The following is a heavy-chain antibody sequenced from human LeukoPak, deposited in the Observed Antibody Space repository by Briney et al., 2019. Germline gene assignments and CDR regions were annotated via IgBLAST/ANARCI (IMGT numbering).Heavy chain of an antibody. CDR1: GFTFSSYSMN. V-gene: IGHV4-39*01. J-gene: IGHJ5*02. Sequence: GSLRLSCAASGFTFSSYSMNWVRQPPGKGLEWIGSIYYSGSTYYNPSLKSRVTISVDTSKNQFSLKLSSVTAADTAVYYCARHSLVNSYALPYWFDPWGQGTLVTVSS. CDR3: ARHSLVNSYALPYWFDP. D-gene: IGHD5-18*01. CDR2: IYYSGST.